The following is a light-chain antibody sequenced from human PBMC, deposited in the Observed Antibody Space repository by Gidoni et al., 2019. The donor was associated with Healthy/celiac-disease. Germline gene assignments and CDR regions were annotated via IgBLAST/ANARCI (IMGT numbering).Light chain of an antibody. Sequence: EIGLTQSPGTRSLSPGERATLSCRASQSVSSSYLAWYQQKPGPAPRLLLYGASSRATGIPDRFSCSGSGTDFTLTISRLDPEAFAVYYCQQYGSSPRQFTFGPGTKVDIK. CDR1: QSVSSSY. J-gene: IGKJ3*01. V-gene: IGKV3-20*01. CDR3: QQYGSSPRQFT. CDR2: GAS.